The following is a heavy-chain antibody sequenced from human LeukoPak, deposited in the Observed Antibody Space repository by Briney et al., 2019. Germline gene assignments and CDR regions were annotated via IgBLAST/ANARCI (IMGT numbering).Heavy chain of an antibody. Sequence: SETLSLTCTVSGGSISSYYWSWIRKPPGKGLEWIGYIYYSGSTNYNPSLKSRVTISVDTSKNQFSLKLSSVTAADTAVYYCARVLETEIDYWGQGTLVTVSS. CDR1: GGSISSYY. CDR2: IYYSGST. V-gene: IGHV4-59*01. J-gene: IGHJ4*02. D-gene: IGHD3-3*01. CDR3: ARVLETEIDY.